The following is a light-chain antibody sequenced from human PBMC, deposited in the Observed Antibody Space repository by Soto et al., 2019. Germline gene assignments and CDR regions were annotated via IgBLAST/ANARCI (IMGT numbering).Light chain of an antibody. CDR3: LYYNSYYAEQ. CDR2: DAS. J-gene: IGKJ1*01. Sequence: DIQMTQSPSTLSASVGDRVTITCRASQSISSWLAWYQQKPGKAPKLLIYDASSLESGVPSRFTGSGSGRDFHLPICSQHHDDFANYHGLYYNSYYAEQFGQGNKGEIK. V-gene: IGKV1-5*01. CDR1: QSISSW.